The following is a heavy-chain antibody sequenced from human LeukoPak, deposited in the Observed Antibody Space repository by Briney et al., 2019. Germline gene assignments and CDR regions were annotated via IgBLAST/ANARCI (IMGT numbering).Heavy chain of an antibody. D-gene: IGHD2-21*02. V-gene: IGHV1-2*02. CDR2: TNPNTGVT. J-gene: IGHJ4*02. Sequence: ASVKVSCKASGYTFTGYYMHWVRQAPGQGLTWMGWTNPNTGVTNYAQKFQGRVTMTRATSINTAYMELDRLTSDDTAIYYCARSYCGGDCYWTIDYWGQGTLVTVSS. CDR1: GYTFTGYY. CDR3: ARSYCGGDCYWTIDY.